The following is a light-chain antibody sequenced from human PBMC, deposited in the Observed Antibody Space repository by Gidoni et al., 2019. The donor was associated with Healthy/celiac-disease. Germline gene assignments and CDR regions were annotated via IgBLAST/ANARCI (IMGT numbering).Light chain of an antibody. V-gene: IGKV3-11*01. J-gene: IGKJ4*01. Sequence: EIVLTQSPATLSLSPGERATLSCRASQSVSSYLAWYQQKPGQAPRLLIYDAFNRATGVPARFSGSGSGTDFTLTISSLEPEDFVVYYCQQRNSWPLTFXGXTKVEIK. CDR2: DAF. CDR3: QQRNSWPLT. CDR1: QSVSSY.